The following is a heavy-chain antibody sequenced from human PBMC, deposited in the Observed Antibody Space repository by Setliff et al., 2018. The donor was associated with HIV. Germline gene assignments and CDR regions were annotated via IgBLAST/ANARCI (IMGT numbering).Heavy chain of an antibody. V-gene: IGHV3-53*01. Sequence: GGSLRLSCAASGFTVSSNYVSWVRQAPGKGLEWVSVIYSGGSTYYADSVKGRFTISRHNSKNTLDREMNSLRAEDTAVYYCAKTLYSAGGGEVFDYWGPRTQVTVSS. D-gene: IGHD3-16*01. CDR3: AKTLYSAGGGEVFDY. CDR1: GFTVSSNY. J-gene: IGHJ4*02. CDR2: IYSGGST.